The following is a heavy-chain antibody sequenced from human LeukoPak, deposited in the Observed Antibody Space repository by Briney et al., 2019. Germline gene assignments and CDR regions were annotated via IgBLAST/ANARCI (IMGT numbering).Heavy chain of an antibody. V-gene: IGHV3-30-3*01. CDR2: ISYDGSNK. J-gene: IGHJ4*02. CDR3: ARSPYSSGWQSDY. CDR1: GFTFSSYA. Sequence: GGSLRLSCAASGFTFSSYAMHWVRQAPGKGLEWVAVISYDGSNKYYADSVKGRFTISRDNSKNTLYLQMNSLRAEDTAVYHCARSPYSSGWQSDYWGQGTLVTVSS. D-gene: IGHD6-19*01.